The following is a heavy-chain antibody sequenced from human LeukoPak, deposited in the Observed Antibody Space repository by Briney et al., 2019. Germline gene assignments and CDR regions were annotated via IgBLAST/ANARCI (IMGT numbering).Heavy chain of an antibody. V-gene: IGHV3-7*01. J-gene: IGHJ4*02. CDR2: INQDGSET. CDR1: GFTFRNYW. D-gene: IGHD3-22*01. CDR3: ARDSVHGYYDSSGYSTLFDY. Sequence: PGGSLRLSCAASGFTFRNYWMTWVRQAPGKGLEWVASINQDGSETHCVDSVKGRFTISRDNAKNLLYLQMNSLRAEDTAVYYCARDSVHGYYDSSGYSTLFDYWGQGTLVTVSS.